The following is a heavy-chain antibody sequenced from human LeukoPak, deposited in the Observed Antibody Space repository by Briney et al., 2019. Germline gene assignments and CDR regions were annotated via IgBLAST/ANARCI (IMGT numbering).Heavy chain of an antibody. Sequence: GGSLRLSCAASGFTLSTYWMSWVRQAPGKGLEWVANIKQDESEIYYVDSVKGRFTISRDNAKNSLYLQMNSLRAEDTAVYYCAKDQWDYWGQGALVTVSS. CDR3: AKDQWDY. CDR1: GFTLSTYW. D-gene: IGHD2-8*01. V-gene: IGHV3-7*03. J-gene: IGHJ4*02. CDR2: IKQDESEI.